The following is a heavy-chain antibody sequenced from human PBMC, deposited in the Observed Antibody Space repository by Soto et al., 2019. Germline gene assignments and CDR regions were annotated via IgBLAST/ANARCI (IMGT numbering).Heavy chain of an antibody. CDR1: GYTFTGYY. CDR2: INPNSGGT. V-gene: IGHV1-2*04. Sequence: QVQLVQSGAEVKKPGASVKVSCKASGYTFTGYYMHWVRQAPGQGLEWMGWINPNSGGTNYAQKFQGWVTMVRQTSISTAYMELSRLRSDDTAVYYCARGLNYYDSSGYPTWGQGTLVTVSS. J-gene: IGHJ5*02. CDR3: ARGLNYYDSSGYPT. D-gene: IGHD3-22*01.